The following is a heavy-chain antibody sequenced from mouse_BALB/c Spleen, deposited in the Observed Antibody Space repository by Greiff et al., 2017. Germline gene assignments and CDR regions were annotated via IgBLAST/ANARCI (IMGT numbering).Heavy chain of an antibody. D-gene: IGHD1-1*01. V-gene: IGHV1-14*01. J-gene: IGHJ4*01. CDR3: ARWGYYGSIYAMDY. CDR1: GYTFTSYV. CDR2: INPYNDGT. Sequence: EVKLVESGPELVKPGASVKMSCKASGYTFTSYVMHWVKQKPGQGLEWIGYINPYNDGTKYNEKFKGKATLTSDKSSSTAYMELSSLTSEDSAVYYCARWGYYGSIYAMDYWGQGTSVTVSS.